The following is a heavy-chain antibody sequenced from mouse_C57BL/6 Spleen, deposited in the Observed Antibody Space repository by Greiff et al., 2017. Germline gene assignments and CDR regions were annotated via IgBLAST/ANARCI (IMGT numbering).Heavy chain of an antibody. D-gene: IGHD2-1*01. Sequence: EVMLVESGGGLVKPGGSLKLSCAASGFTFSSYAMSWVRQTPEKRLEWVATISDGGSYTYYPDNVKGRFTISRDNAKNNLYLQMSHLKSEDTAMYYCAREEGFYYGNYGYFDVWGTGTTVTVSS. V-gene: IGHV5-4*01. CDR2: ISDGGSYT. J-gene: IGHJ1*03. CDR3: AREEGFYYGNYGYFDV. CDR1: GFTFSSYA.